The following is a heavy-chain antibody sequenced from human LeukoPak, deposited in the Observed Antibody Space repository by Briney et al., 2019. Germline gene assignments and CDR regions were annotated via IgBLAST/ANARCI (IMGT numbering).Heavy chain of an antibody. D-gene: IGHD5-12*01. CDR2: ISAYNGNT. CDR1: GGAFSNYA. V-gene: IGHV1-18*01. J-gene: IGHJ4*02. CDR3: ARGGGYDPALDY. Sequence: ASVKVSCKASGGAFSNYANSWVRQAPGQGLEWMGWISAYNGNTNYAQKLQGRVTMTTDTSTSTAYMELRSLRSDDTAVYYCARGGGYDPALDYRGQGTLVTVSS.